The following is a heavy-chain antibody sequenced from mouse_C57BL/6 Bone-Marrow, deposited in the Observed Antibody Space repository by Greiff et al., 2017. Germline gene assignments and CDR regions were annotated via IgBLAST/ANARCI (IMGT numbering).Heavy chain of an antibody. D-gene: IGHD2-4*01. CDR2: ISNGGGST. J-gene: IGHJ3*01. CDR1: GFTFSDYY. Sequence: EVKLMESGGGLVQPGGSLKLSCAASGFTFSDYYMYWVRQTPEKRLEWVAYISNGGGSTNYTDTVKGRFTISRDTAKNTLYLQMYRLKSEDTAMYYCARHAYGNDYGFAYWGQGTLVTVSA. CDR3: ARHAYGNDYGFAY. V-gene: IGHV5-12*01.